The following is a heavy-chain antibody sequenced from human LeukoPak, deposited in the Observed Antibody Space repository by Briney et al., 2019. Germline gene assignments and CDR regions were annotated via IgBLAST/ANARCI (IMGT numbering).Heavy chain of an antibody. CDR1: GGSFSGYY. J-gene: IGHJ4*02. CDR3: ARSRPYYDILTGYYNSYDFDY. V-gene: IGHV4-34*01. CDR2: INHSRST. D-gene: IGHD3-9*01. Sequence: PSETLSLTCAVYGGSFSGYYWSGIRQPPGKGLEWSGEINHSRSTNYNPSLKSRVTISVDTSKNQFSLKLSSVTAADTAVYYCARSRPYYDILTGYYNSYDFDYWGQGTLVTVSS.